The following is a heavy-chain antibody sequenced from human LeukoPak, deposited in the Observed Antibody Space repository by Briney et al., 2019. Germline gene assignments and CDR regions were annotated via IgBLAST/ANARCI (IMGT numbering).Heavy chain of an antibody. V-gene: IGHV3-30-3*01. J-gene: IGHJ4*02. CDR3: VKDQAPCSGGSCSVGDIIDY. CDR1: GFTFSSYD. Sequence: PGRSLRLSCAASGFTFSSYDMHWVRQAPGKGLEWVAVISYDGNNKYYADSVKGRFTISRDNSEKTLYLQMNSLRAEDTAVYYCVKDQAPCSGGSCSVGDIIDYWGQGTLVTVSS. D-gene: IGHD2-15*01. CDR2: ISYDGNNK.